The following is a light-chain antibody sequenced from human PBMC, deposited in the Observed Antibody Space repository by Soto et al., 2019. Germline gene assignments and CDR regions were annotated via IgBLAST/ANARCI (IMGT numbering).Light chain of an antibody. CDR1: QILLHRNVYNS. CDR2: LGS. Sequence: DLVMTQSPLSLPVTAGEPSSSSCRSRQILLHRNVYNSLAWYLQKPGPSPQLRISLGSNRASGGTDRFSVSGCGTDFTHKISGVEAEDGGVYYGVQAQHSLYTFGQGTKLVIK. J-gene: IGKJ2*01. V-gene: IGKV2-28*01. CDR3: VQAQHSLYT.